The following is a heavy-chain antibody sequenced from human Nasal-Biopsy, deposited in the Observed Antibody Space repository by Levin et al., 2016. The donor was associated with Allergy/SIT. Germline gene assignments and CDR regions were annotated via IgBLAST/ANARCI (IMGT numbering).Heavy chain of an antibody. CDR1: GFTFSSYA. Sequence: GGSLRLSCAASGFTFSSYAMSWVRQAPGKGLEWVSSFSGSDGRTYYGDSVKGRFTISRDNPKKTLYLQMNSLRAEDTAVYYCAKDSSSWAVVGRAYFDYWGQGTLVTVSS. CDR2: FSGSDGRT. V-gene: IGHV3-23*01. D-gene: IGHD6-19*01. J-gene: IGHJ4*02. CDR3: AKDSSSWAVVGRAYFDY.